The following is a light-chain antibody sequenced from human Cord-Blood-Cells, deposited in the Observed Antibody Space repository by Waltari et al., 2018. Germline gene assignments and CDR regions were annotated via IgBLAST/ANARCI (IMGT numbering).Light chain of an antibody. CDR1: RSDVGSYNL. J-gene: IGLJ2*01. CDR3: CSYAGSSTFDVV. CDR2: EGS. V-gene: IGLV2-23*03. Sequence: QSALTQPATVSGSPVQPITIPCTGTRSDVGSYNLVSWYQHHPGKAPKLMIYEGSKRPSGVSNRFSGSKSANTASLTISGLQAEDEADYYCCSYAGSSTFDVVFGGGTKLPVL.